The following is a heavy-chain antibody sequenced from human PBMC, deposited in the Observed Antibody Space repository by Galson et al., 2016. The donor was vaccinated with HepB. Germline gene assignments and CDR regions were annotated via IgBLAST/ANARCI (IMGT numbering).Heavy chain of an antibody. D-gene: IGHD6-13*01. Sequence: SLRLSCAASGFTFNLYSMNWVRQAPGKGLEWVSSITSTSNYIYYADSVKGRFTISRDSAKNSLYLQMNSLRAEDTAVYYCARVGYSSSPYNFYGMDVWGQGTLVTVS. CDR2: ITSTSNYI. J-gene: IGHJ6*02. V-gene: IGHV3-21*06. CDR3: ARVGYSSSPYNFYGMDV. CDR1: GFTFNLYS.